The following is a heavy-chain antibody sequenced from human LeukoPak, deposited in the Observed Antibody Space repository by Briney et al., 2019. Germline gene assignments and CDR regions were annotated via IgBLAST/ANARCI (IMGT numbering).Heavy chain of an antibody. CDR3: VRRIYASGRIVP. CDR1: GGSISSSDYL. J-gene: IGHJ5*02. D-gene: IGHD3-10*01. V-gene: IGHV4-39*01. CDR2: FCYNGVT. Sequence: SETLSRTCTVSGGSISSSDYLWAGVRQPPGKGLEWIGGFCYNGVTSYDPSLHRRLTISVDTSKNQFSLDLISVPAADTAVYHCVRRIYASGRIVPWGEGTLVTVSS.